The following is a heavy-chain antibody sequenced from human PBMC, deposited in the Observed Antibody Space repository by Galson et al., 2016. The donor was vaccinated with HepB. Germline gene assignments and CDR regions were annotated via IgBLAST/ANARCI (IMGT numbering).Heavy chain of an antibody. Sequence: SLRLSCAATGFSLSVSAVHWVRQASGKGLEWIGRIEKKEKGYVTEYSASVEGRFTVSRDDSKNRAFLQMDSLKTEDTAVDFCARGGYYDSSGSLRYWGQGTLVTVSS. J-gene: IGHJ4*02. CDR1: GFSLSVSA. D-gene: IGHD3-22*01. CDR2: IEKKEKGYVT. V-gene: IGHV3-73*01. CDR3: ARGGYYDSSGSLRY.